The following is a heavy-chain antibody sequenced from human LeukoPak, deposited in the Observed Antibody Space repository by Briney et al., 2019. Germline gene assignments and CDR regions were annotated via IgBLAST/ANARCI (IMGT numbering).Heavy chain of an antibody. CDR3: ARGSARMVAAATVISFEY. V-gene: IGHV3-30*04. J-gene: IGHJ4*02. D-gene: IGHD6-25*01. CDR1: GFTFSSYA. Sequence: GGSLRLSCAASGFTFSSYAMHWVRQAPGKGLEWVSVISYDGSNKYYADSVKGRFTISRDNSKTTLYLQMNSLRAEDTAVYYWARGSARMVAAATVISFEYWGQGTLVTVSS. CDR2: ISYDGSNK.